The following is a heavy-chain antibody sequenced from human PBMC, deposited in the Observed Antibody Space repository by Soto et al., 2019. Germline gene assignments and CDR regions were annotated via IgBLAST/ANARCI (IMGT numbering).Heavy chain of an antibody. CDR3: ARGPY. CDR1: GFSFSSSW. CDR2: IKGDGNDR. Sequence: ELQLVESGGGLVQPGGSLRLSCAGSGFSFSSSWMSGVRQAPGKGLEWMASIKGDGNDRYYMESVKGRFTISRDNAKNSLYLQMNSLRAEDTAVYFCARGPYWGRGTLVTVSS. V-gene: IGHV3-7*04. J-gene: IGHJ4*02.